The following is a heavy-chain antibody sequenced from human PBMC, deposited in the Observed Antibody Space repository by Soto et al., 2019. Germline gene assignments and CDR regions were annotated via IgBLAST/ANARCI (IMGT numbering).Heavy chain of an antibody. V-gene: IGHV4-59*01. J-gene: IGHJ3*02. CDR1: GGSISSYY. Sequence: QVQLQESGPGLVKPSETLSLTCTVSGGSISSYYWSWIRQPPGKGLEWIGYIYYSGSTNYNPSLKSRVTISVDTSKNQVSLKLGSVTAADTAVYYCARYNWGAMGAFDIWGQGTMVTVSS. CDR3: ARYNWGAMGAFDI. CDR2: IYYSGST. D-gene: IGHD1-1*01.